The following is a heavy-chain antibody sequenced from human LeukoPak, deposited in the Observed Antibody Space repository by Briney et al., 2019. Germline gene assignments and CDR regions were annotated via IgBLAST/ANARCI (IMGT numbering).Heavy chain of an antibody. CDR3: ARQITMTGGYYYGMDV. V-gene: IGHV4-34*01. D-gene: IGHD3-22*01. J-gene: IGHJ6*02. CDR1: GGSFRGYY. CDR2: INHTGTT. Sequence: SETLSLTCALYGGSFRGYYWSWVRQPPGEGLEWVGEINHTGTTNYNPSLKSRVTISVDTSKNQFSLKLSSVTAADTAVYYCARQITMTGGYYYGMDVWGQGTTVTVSS.